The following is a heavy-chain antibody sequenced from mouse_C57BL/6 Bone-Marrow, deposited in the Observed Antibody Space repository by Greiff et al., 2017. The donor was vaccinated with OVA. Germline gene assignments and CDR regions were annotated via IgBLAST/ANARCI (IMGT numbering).Heavy chain of an antibody. CDR1: GYTFTDYY. J-gene: IGHJ2*01. CDR3: ARGGLTGSYFDY. CDR2: INPNNGGT. Sequence: EVQLQQSGPELVKPGASVKTSCKASGYTFTDYYMNWVKQSHGKSLEWIGDINPNNGGTSYNQKFKGKATLTVDKSSSTAYMELRSLTSEDSAVYYCARGGLTGSYFDYWGQGTTLTVSS. V-gene: IGHV1-26*01. D-gene: IGHD4-1*01.